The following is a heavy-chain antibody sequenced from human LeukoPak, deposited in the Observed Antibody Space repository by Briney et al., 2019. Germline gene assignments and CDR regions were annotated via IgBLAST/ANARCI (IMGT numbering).Heavy chain of an antibody. D-gene: IGHD1-7*01. V-gene: IGHV4-34*01. CDR1: GGSFSGYY. CDR3: ARGISGTWYFDY. J-gene: IGHJ4*02. Sequence: SETLSLTRAVYGGSFSGYYWSWIRQPPGKGLEWIGEINHSGSTNYNPSLKSRVTISVNTSKNQFSLKLSSVTAADTAVYYCARGISGTWYFDYWGQGTLVTVSS. CDR2: INHSGST.